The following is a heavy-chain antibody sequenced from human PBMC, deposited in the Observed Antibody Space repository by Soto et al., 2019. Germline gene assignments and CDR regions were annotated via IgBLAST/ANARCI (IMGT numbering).Heavy chain of an antibody. V-gene: IGHV3-48*03. CDR3: ASNGKPDPKYYYYYGMDV. CDR1: GFTFSSYE. CDR2: ISSSGSTI. Sequence: EVQLVESGGGLVQPGGSLRLSCAASGFTFSSYEMNWVRQAPGKGLEWVSYISSSGSTIYYADSVKGRFTISRDNAKNSLYLQMNSLRAEDTAVYYCASNGKPDPKYYYYYGMDVWGQGTTVTVSS. D-gene: IGHD2-8*01. J-gene: IGHJ6*02.